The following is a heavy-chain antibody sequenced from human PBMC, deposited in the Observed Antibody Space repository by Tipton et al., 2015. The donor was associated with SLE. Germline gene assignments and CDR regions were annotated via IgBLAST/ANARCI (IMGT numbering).Heavy chain of an antibody. CDR1: GGSNNSGTYY. J-gene: IGHJ4*02. D-gene: IGHD3/OR15-3a*01. Sequence: TLSLTCTVSGGSNNSGTYYWSWIRQPAGKGLEWVGNLYHTGSTHYDPSLRNRVTISIDTSKNQFFLNLTTLTDADTAIYYCTRDVEFSTVSIFGLVPWGQGLQVTVSS. CDR2: LYHTGST. CDR3: TRDVEFSTVSIFGLVP. V-gene: IGHV4-61*09.